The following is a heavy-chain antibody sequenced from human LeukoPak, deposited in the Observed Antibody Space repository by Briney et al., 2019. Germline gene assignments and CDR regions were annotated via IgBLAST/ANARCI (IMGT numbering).Heavy chain of an antibody. J-gene: IGHJ4*02. Sequence: GGSLRLSCAGSGFAFSDYYMTWVRQAPGRGLEFISYISGSGNSIVYADSVKGRFTISRDNAKNSLYLQMYSLRDEDTAVYYCAREPRLAVYWGQGTLVTVSS. D-gene: IGHD6-19*01. CDR2: ISGSGNSI. CDR1: GFAFSDYY. CDR3: AREPRLAVY. V-gene: IGHV3-11*01.